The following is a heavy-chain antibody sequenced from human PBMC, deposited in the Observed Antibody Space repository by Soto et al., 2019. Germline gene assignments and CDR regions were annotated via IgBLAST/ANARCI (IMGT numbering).Heavy chain of an antibody. D-gene: IGHD2-21*01. V-gene: IGHV4-31*03. CDR3: ARLRIATNNYKWFDP. CDR2: IYVTGAV. Sequence: PSETLSLTCSVSGAALNSGNYYCSWIRQLPWKGLEWIGHIYVTGAVDYNPSLRDRITISQDTSERQFSLNLRLVTAADTAVYYCARLRIATNNYKWFDPWGQGTLVTVSS. J-gene: IGHJ5*02. CDR1: GAALNSGNYY.